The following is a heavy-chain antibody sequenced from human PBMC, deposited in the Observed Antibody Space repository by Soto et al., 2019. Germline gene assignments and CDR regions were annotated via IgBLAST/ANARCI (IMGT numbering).Heavy chain of an antibody. Sequence: QLVESGGGLVQPGGSLRLSCAASGFTFSNYVMQWARQAPGKGLEWVSRISHDGSITSYADSVKGRFTVSRDGAKNTLFLQMDSLRVEDTAVYYCATDLNWKIDYWGQGTLVTVSS. CDR1: GFTFSNYV. D-gene: IGHD1-1*01. CDR3: ATDLNWKIDY. CDR2: ISHDGSIT. J-gene: IGHJ4*02. V-gene: IGHV3-74*01.